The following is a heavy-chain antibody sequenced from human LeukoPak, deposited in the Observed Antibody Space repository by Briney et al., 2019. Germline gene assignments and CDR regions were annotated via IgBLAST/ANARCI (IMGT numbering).Heavy chain of an antibody. J-gene: IGHJ5*02. CDR2: ISSSSYI. D-gene: IGHD2-15*01. V-gene: IGHV3-21*01. Sequence: GGSLRLSCAASGFTFSSYSMNWVRQAPGKGLEWVSSISSSSYINYADSVKGRFTISRDNAKNSLYLQMNSLRAEDTAVYYCARRPIRDIVVVVAASGTNWFDPWGQGTLVTVSS. CDR1: GFTFSSYS. CDR3: ARRPIRDIVVVVAASGTNWFDP.